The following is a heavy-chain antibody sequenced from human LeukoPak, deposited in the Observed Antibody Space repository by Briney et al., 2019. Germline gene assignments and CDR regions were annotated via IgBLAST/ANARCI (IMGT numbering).Heavy chain of an antibody. D-gene: IGHD6-19*01. CDR3: ATTLTRDSSGSYGALDY. CDR2: ISSISDYT. J-gene: IGHJ4*02. V-gene: IGHV3-21*01. CDR1: GFTFSRES. Sequence: PGGSLRLSCAASGFTFSRESMNWVRQAPGKGLEWVSSISSISDYTYYADSVKGRFTISRDNAKNSLYLQMNSLRVEDTAVYYCATTLTRDSSGSYGALDYWGQGTLVTVSS.